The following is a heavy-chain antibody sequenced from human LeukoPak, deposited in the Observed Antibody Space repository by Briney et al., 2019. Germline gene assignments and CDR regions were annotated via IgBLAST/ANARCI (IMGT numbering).Heavy chain of an antibody. D-gene: IGHD6-13*01. CDR1: GGSFSGYY. V-gene: IGHV4-34*01. CDR3: ARHIIAAAVSP. CDR2: INHSGST. Sequence: SETLSLTCAVYGGSFSGYYWSWIRQPPGKGLEWIGEINHSGSTNYNPSLKSRVTISVDTSKNQFSLKLSSVTAADTAVYYCARHIIAAAVSPWGQGTLVTVSS. J-gene: IGHJ5*02.